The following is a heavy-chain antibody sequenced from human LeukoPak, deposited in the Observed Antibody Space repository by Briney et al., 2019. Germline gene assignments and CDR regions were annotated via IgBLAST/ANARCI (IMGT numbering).Heavy chain of an antibody. CDR2: IKQDGSEK. D-gene: IGHD3-22*01. J-gene: IGHJ4*02. CDR3: ARADEAYDSSGYSDY. CDR1: GFTFSGYW. Sequence: GGSLRLSCAASGFTFSGYWMSWVRQAPGKGLEWVANIKQDGSEKYYVDSVKGRFTISRDNAKNSLYLQMNSLRAEDTAVYYCARADEAYDSSGYSDYWGQGTLVTVSS. V-gene: IGHV3-7*01.